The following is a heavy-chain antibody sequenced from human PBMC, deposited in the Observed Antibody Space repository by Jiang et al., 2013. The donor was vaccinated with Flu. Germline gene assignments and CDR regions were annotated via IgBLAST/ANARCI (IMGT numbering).Heavy chain of an antibody. V-gene: IGHV4-34*01. CDR2: INHSGST. J-gene: IGHJ2*01. D-gene: IGHD6-13*01. CDR3: ARASRSSLGFWHFDL. Sequence: LLKPSETLSLTCAVSGASFSGYYWSWIRQSPVKGLEWIGEINHSGSTNYNPSLESRVTTSVDTSKSQFSLKLNSLTAADTAVYYCARASRSSLGFWHFDLWGRGSLVTVSS. CDR1: GASFSGYY.